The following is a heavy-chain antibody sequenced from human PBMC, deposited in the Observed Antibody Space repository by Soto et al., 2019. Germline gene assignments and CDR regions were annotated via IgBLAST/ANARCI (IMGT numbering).Heavy chain of an antibody. Sequence: SETLSLACTVSVGSISINYWTLIRQPPGKGLEWIGYVYNSGSTNYNPSLKSRVTISEDTSKSQFSLKVNSMTAADTAVYYCARYRREAVAGYTLDNWGQGMLVTVSS. D-gene: IGHD6-13*01. J-gene: IGHJ4*02. CDR3: ARYRREAVAGYTLDN. CDR2: VYNSGST. CDR1: VGSISINY. V-gene: IGHV4-59*01.